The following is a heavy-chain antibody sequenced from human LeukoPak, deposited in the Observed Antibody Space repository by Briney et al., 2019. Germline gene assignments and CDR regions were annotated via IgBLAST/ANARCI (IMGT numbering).Heavy chain of an antibody. CDR3: ARDQAVAGTSPFDY. J-gene: IGHJ4*02. V-gene: IGHV4-4*07. CDR1: GGSISSYY. Sequence: SETLSLTCTVSGGSISSYYWSWIRQPAGKGLEWIGRIYTSGSTNYYAALKSRGTMSVATSKNQFSLKLSSVTAADTAVYYCARDQAVAGTSPFDYWGQGTLVTVSS. CDR2: IYTSGST. D-gene: IGHD6-19*01.